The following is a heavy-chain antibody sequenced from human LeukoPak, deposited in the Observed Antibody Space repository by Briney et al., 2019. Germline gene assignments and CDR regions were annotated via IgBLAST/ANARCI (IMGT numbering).Heavy chain of an antibody. D-gene: IGHD4-17*01. CDR1: GGSISSSSYY. J-gene: IGHJ4*02. V-gene: IGHV4-39*01. CDR2: IYYSGST. CDR3: ARLEGANGDYLVSVDY. Sequence: SETLPLTCTVSGGSISSSSYYWGWIRQPPGKGLEWIGSIYYSGSTYYNPSLKSRVTISVDTSKNQFSLKLSSVTAADTAVYYCARLEGANGDYLVSVDYWGQGTLVTVSS.